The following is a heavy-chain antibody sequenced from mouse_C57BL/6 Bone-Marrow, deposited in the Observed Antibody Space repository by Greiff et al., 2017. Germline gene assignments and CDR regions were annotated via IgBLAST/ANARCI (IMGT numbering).Heavy chain of an antibody. D-gene: IGHD2-4*01. CDR2: IDPSDSYT. V-gene: IGHV1-69*01. CDR1: GYTFTSYW. J-gene: IGHJ1*03. Sequence: QVQLKESGAELVMPGASVKLSCKASGYTFTSYWMHWVKQRPGQGLEWIGEIDPSDSYTNYNQKFKGKSTLTVDKSSSTAYMQLSSLTSEDSAVYYCAPLRGDWYFDVWGTGTTVTVSS. CDR3: APLRGDWYFDV.